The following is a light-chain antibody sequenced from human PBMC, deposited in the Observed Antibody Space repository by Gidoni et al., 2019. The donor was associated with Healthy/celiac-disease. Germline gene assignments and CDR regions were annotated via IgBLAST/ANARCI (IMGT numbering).Light chain of an antibody. V-gene: IGKV1-5*01. Sequence: DIQITQSPSTLSASVGDRVTITCRASQIVSSWLAWYQQKPGKAPKLLIYDASSLESGVPSRFSGSGSGTEFTLTISSLQPDDFATYYCQQYNSYSYTFGQGTKLEIK. CDR2: DAS. CDR1: QIVSSW. CDR3: QQYNSYSYT. J-gene: IGKJ2*01.